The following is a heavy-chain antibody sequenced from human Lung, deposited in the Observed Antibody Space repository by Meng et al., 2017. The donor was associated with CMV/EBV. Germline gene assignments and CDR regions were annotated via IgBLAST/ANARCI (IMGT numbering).Heavy chain of an antibody. V-gene: IGHV4-30-4*08. J-gene: IGHJ4*02. Sequence: QVEVQVSARVCVKPSQTLSLTCTVSGGSISSGDYYWSWIRQPPGKGLEWIGYIYYSGSTYYNPSLKSRVTISVDTSKNQFSLKLSSVTAADTAVYYCARALDTAMVTFDYWGQGTLVTVSS. CDR3: ARALDTAMVTFDY. D-gene: IGHD5-18*01. CDR2: IYYSGST. CDR1: GGSISSGDYY.